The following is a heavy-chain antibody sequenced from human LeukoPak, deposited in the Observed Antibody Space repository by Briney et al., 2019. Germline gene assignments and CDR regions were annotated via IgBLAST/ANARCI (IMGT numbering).Heavy chain of an antibody. CDR2: IYPRDSDA. D-gene: IGHD6-19*01. V-gene: IGHV5-51*01. CDR1: GYSFTSYW. J-gene: IGHJ4*02. Sequence: GESLKISCKGSGYSFTSYWIGWVRQMPGKGLEWIGIIYPRDSDARYSPSFQGQVTISADKSISTAYLQWSSLKASDSAMYYCARSPGTSGWYKGDYWGQGTLVTVSS. CDR3: ARSPGTSGWYKGDY.